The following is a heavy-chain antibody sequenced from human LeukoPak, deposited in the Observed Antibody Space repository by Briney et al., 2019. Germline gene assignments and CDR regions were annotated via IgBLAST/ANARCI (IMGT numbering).Heavy chain of an antibody. Sequence: PGGSLRLSCAASGFTFSSYGMHWVRQAPGKGLEWVAFIRYDGSNKYYADSVKGRLTISRDNSKNTLYLQMNSLRAEDTAVYYCAKDRGVSSRFDYWGQGTLVTVSS. CDR1: GFTFSSYG. CDR2: IRYDGSNK. D-gene: IGHD6-13*01. V-gene: IGHV3-30*02. J-gene: IGHJ4*02. CDR3: AKDRGVSSRFDY.